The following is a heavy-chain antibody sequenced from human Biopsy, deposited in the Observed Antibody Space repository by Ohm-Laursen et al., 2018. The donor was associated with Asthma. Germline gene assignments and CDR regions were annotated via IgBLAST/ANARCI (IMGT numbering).Heavy chain of an antibody. J-gene: IGHJ4*02. CDR3: ARVRFCSSTNCFNYFDS. CDR2: IWHDGNQK. CDR1: GFTFSSYG. V-gene: IGHV3-33*01. D-gene: IGHD2-2*01. Sequence: SLRLSCTASGFTFSSYGMHWVRQAPGKGLEWVALIWHDGNQKVYADSVKGRFTISRDNSKNTVYLQMNSLSAEDTAVYFCARVRFCSSTNCFNYFDSWGQGTLVTVSS.